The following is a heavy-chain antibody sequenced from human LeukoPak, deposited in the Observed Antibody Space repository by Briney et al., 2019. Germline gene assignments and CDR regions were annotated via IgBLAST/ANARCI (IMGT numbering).Heavy chain of an antibody. CDR3: SGAFSGGWPRLAFDI. Sequence: GGSLRLSCAASGFTFSSYEMNWVRQAPGKGLEWVSYISSSGSTIYYADSVKGRLTISRDNAKNSLYLQMNSLRAEDTAVYYCSGAFSGGWPRLAFDIWGQGTMVTVSS. D-gene: IGHD6-19*01. CDR2: ISSSGSTI. V-gene: IGHV3-48*03. J-gene: IGHJ3*02. CDR1: GFTFSSYE.